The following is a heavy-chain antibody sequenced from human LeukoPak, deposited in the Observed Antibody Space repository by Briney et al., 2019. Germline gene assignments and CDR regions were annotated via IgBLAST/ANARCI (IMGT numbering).Heavy chain of an antibody. CDR2: INHSGST. CDR3: AGGGVINSSGWFLDY. J-gene: IGHJ4*02. D-gene: IGHD6-19*01. Sequence: SETLSLTCAVYGGSFSGYYWSWIRQPPGKGLEWIGEINHSGSTNYNPSLKSRVTISVDTSKNQFSLKLSSVTAADTAVYYCAGGGVINSSGWFLDYWGQGTLVTVSS. CDR1: GGSFSGYY. V-gene: IGHV4-34*01.